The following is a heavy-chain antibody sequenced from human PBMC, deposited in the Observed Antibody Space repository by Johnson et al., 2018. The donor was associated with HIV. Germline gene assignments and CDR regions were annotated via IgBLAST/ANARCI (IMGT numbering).Heavy chain of an antibody. CDR3: TRGSFTDDAFDV. CDR2: INWNGGRT. D-gene: IGHD1-26*01. CDR1: GFTFDDYG. J-gene: IGHJ3*01. Sequence: VQLVESGGGVVRPGGSLRLSCAAAGFTFDDYGMSWVRQAPGKGLEWVSGINWNGGRTGYVDSMKGRFTISRDNAKNTLYLQLNSLRPEDTAVYYCTRGSFTDDAFDVWGLGTMVTVSS. V-gene: IGHV3-20*04.